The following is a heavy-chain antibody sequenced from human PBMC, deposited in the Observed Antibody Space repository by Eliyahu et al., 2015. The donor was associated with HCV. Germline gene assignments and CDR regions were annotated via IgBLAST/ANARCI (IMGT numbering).Heavy chain of an antibody. CDR1: GYNFTNYW. CDR2: IYPGDSDT. J-gene: IGHJ3*01. CDR3: AVQYCRITRCHDAFDV. V-gene: IGHV5-51*01. Sequence: EVQLVQSGAEVKKPGESLKISCKGSGYNFTNYWIGWVRQMPGKGLEGMGIIYPGDSDTRYSPSFQGQVTISADKSISSAYLQWSGLKASDTAMYYCAVQYCRITRCHDAFDVWGQGTMVTVSS. D-gene: IGHD2-2*01.